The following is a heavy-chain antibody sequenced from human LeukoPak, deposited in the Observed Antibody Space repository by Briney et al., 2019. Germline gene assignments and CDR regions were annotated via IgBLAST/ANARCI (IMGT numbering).Heavy chain of an antibody. Sequence: PGGSLRLSCAASGFTFSSYAMSWVRQAPGKGLEWVSAISGSGGSTYYADSVKGRFTISRDNSKNTLDLQMSSLRAEDTAVYYCAKEGDNTETTKKYFDYWGQGTLVTVSS. CDR3: AKEGDNTETTKKYFDY. J-gene: IGHJ4*02. CDR2: ISGSGGST. V-gene: IGHV3-23*01. D-gene: IGHD4-11*01. CDR1: GFTFSSYA.